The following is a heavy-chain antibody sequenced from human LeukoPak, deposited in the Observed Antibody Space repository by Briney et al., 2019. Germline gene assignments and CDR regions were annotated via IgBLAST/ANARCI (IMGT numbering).Heavy chain of an antibody. CDR1: VFTFRRYW. Sequence: PGGSLRLSCAAPVFTFRRYWMSWVRQAPGKGLEWVANIKQDGSEKYYVDSVKGRSTISRDNGKDSLYLQINNLRAEDTAVYYCARARNGPHYFDSWGQGTLVTGSS. D-gene: IGHD1-14*01. V-gene: IGHV3-7*01. J-gene: IGHJ4*02. CDR3: ARARNGPHYFDS. CDR2: IKQDGSEK.